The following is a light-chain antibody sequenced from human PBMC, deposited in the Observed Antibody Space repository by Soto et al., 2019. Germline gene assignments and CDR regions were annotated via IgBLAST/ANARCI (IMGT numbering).Light chain of an antibody. CDR2: DAS. CDR1: QSINAN. J-gene: IGKJ1*01. Sequence: IVMTQSPATLSVTPGEGATLACRASQSINANLAWYQQTPGQAPRLLIYDASTRATGIPDRFSGSGSGTDFTLTISRLEPEDFAVYYCQQYGSSPPRTFGQGTIVDVK. CDR3: QQYGSSPPRT. V-gene: IGKV3-20*01.